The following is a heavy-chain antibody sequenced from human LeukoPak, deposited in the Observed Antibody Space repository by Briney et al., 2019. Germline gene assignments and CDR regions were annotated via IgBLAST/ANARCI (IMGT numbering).Heavy chain of an antibody. CDR3: ARGPPNWGYDY. J-gene: IGHJ4*02. Sequence: SETLSLTCTVSGGSISSGNYYWSWIRQHPGKGLEWIGYIHHSGSTYYNPSLKSRVIISVDTSKNQFSLKLNSVTAADTAVYYCARGPPNWGYDYWGPGTLVTVSS. CDR2: IHHSGST. V-gene: IGHV4-31*03. D-gene: IGHD7-27*01. CDR1: GGSISSGNYY.